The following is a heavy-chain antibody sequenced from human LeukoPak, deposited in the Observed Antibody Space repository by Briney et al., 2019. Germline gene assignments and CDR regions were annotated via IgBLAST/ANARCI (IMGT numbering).Heavy chain of an antibody. D-gene: IGHD3-22*01. J-gene: IGHJ4*02. V-gene: IGHV4-39*01. CDR2: IYYSGST. CDR1: GGSISSSSYY. Sequence: SETLSLTCTVSGGSISSSSYYWGWIRQPPGKGLEWIGSIYYSGSTYYNPSLKSRVTISVDTSKNQFSLKMSSVTAADTAVYYCASHGVYYYDSSGYYQSPHWGQGTLVTVSS. CDR3: ASHGVYYYDSSGYYQSPH.